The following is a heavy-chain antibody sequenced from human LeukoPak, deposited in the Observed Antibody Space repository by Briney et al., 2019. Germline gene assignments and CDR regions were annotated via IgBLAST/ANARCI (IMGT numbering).Heavy chain of an antibody. J-gene: IGHJ3*02. CDR2: IRYDGTNK. D-gene: IGHD5-18*01. CDR3: ARCGVRIQLWLMANDAFDI. CDR1: RFTFSSYG. V-gene: IGHV3-30*02. Sequence: GGSLRLSCAGSRFTFSSYGMHWVRQAPGKGLEWVAFIRYDGTNKFYADSVKGRFTISRDISKNTLYLQVNSLRAEDTAMYYCARCGVRIQLWLMANDAFDIWGQGTMVTASS.